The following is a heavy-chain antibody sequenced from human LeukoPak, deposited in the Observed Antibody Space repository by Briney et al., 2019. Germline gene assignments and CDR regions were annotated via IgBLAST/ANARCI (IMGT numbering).Heavy chain of an antibody. CDR2: INQDGSQK. Sequence: GGSLRLSCAVPGFTFSSYWMSWFRQAPGKGLEWVANINQDGSQKFSVDSVKGRFTISRDNAKNSLSLQMNSLRVEDTAVYYCARDWFDGDYDRFDYWGQGTLVTVSS. V-gene: IGHV3-7*03. CDR1: GFTFSSYW. J-gene: IGHJ4*02. CDR3: ARDWFDGDYDRFDY. D-gene: IGHD4-17*01.